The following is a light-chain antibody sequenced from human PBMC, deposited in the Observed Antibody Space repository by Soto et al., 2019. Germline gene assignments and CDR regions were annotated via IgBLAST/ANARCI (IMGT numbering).Light chain of an antibody. J-gene: IGLJ2*01. V-gene: IGLV1-40*01. CDR1: SSNIGAGYY. CDR2: GND. Sequence: QSVLTQPPAVSGAPGQRVTSSCTGSSSNIGAGYYVHWYQQLPGIAPKLLSYGNDNRPSGVPDRFSGSKSGTSASLAITGLQAEDEADYYCQSYDSGLSGVVFGGGTKLTVL. CDR3: QSYDSGLSGVV.